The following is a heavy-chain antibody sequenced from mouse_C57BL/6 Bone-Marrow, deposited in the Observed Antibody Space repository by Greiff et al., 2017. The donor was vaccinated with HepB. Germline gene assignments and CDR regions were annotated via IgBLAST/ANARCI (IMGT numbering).Heavy chain of an antibody. V-gene: IGHV1-42*01. Sequence: VQLQQSGPELVKPGASVKISCKASGYSFTGYYMNWVKQSPEKSLEWIGEINPSTGGTTYNQKFKAKATLTLDKSSSTAYMQLKSLTSEDSAVYYCARNGYYVTKGYYAMDYWGQGTSVTVSS. D-gene: IGHD2-3*01. CDR1: GYSFTGYY. CDR2: INPSTGGT. CDR3: ARNGYYVTKGYYAMDY. J-gene: IGHJ4*01.